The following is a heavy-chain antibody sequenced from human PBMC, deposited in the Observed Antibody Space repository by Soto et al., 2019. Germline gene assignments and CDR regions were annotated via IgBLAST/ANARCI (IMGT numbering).Heavy chain of an antibody. CDR3: AKDARGDSRAYYGVCIDL. J-gene: IGHJ4*02. D-gene: IGHD3-22*01. CDR2: LTNSGRGT. CDR1: GLTFSSYA. Sequence: EVQLLESGGGLVQPGESLRLSCAVSGLTFSSYAMSWVRQAPGKGLEWVSALTNSGRGTYYADSVRGRFTISRDNSKNTLYLHISGLRVEDTAVYYCAKDARGDSRAYYGVCIDLWGQGTLVTVSS. V-gene: IGHV3-23*01.